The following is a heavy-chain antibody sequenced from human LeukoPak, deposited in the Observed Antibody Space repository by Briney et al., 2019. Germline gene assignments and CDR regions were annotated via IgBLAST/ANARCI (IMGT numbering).Heavy chain of an antibody. J-gene: IGHJ3*02. V-gene: IGHV1-2*02. D-gene: IGHD3-22*01. Sequence: ASVKVSCKSSGYTFTCYYMHWVRQAPGQGLEWMGWINPNSGGTNYAQKFQGRVTMTRDTSISTAYMELSRLRSDDTAVYYCAVEFYYDSSGCSAFDIWGQGTMVTVSS. CDR1: GYTFTCYY. CDR2: INPNSGGT. CDR3: AVEFYYDSSGCSAFDI.